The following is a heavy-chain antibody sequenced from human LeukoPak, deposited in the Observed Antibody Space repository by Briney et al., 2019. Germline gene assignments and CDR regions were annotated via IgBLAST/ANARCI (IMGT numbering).Heavy chain of an antibody. D-gene: IGHD3-10*01. CDR2: IHYTGST. J-gene: IGHJ5*02. Sequence: SETLSLTCSVSGGSISSYYWSWIRQPPGKGLECIGYIHYTGSTDYNPSLKSRVTISVDTSKSQFSLKLSSVTAADTAIYYCARGGYYGSGNDFRFDPWGQGTLVTVSS. V-gene: IGHV4-59*01. CDR3: ARGGYYGSGNDFRFDP. CDR1: GGSISSYY.